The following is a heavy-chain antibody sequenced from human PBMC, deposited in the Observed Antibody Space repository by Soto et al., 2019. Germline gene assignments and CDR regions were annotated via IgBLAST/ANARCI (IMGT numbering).Heavy chain of an antibody. CDR3: ASGVAARLGGFDT. J-gene: IGHJ5*02. Sequence: SETLSLTCTVSGGSISSYYWSWIRQPPGKGLEWIGYIYYSGSTNYNPSLKSRVTISVDTSKNQFSLKLSSVTAADTAVYYCASGVAARLGGFDTWGQGTLVTVSS. D-gene: IGHD2-15*01. V-gene: IGHV4-59*01. CDR1: GGSISSYY. CDR2: IYYSGST.